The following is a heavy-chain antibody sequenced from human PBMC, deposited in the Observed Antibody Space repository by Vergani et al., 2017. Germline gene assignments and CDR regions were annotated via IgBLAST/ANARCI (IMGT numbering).Heavy chain of an antibody. CDR3: ATHDYSKAFDI. V-gene: IGHV3-30*04. J-gene: IGHJ3*02. D-gene: IGHD4-11*01. CDR1: GFTFSSYA. CDR2: ISYDGSNK. Sequence: QVQLVESGGGVVQPGRSLRLSCAASGFTFSSYAMHWVRQAPGKGLEWVAVISYDGSNKYYADSVKGRFTISRDNSKNTLYLQMNSLRAEDTAVYYCATHDYSKAFDIWGQGTMVTVSS.